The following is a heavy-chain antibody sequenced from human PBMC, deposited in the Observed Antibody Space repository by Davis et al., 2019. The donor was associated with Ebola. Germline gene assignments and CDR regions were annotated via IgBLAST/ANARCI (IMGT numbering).Heavy chain of an antibody. J-gene: IGHJ4*02. CDR3: ANYYGSGSYRFGPRFDY. CDR2: IWYDGSNK. CDR1: GFTFSSYG. D-gene: IGHD3-10*01. V-gene: IGHV3-33*06. Sequence: PGGSLRLSCAASGFTFSSYGMHWVRQAPGKGLEWVAVIWYDGSNKYYADSVKGRFTISRDNSKNTLYLQMNSLRAEDTAVYYCANYYGSGSYRFGPRFDYWGQGTLVTVSS.